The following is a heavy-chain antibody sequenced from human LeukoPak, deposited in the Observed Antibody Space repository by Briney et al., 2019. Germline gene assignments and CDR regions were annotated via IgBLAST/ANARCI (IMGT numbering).Heavy chain of an antibody. V-gene: IGHV1-8*03. CDR1: GYTFTSYD. CDR2: MNPNSGNT. Sequence: ASVKVSCKASGYTFTSYDINWVRQATGQGLEWMGWMNPNSGNTGYAQKFQGRVTITRNTSISTAYMELSSLRSEDTAVYYCARGQRGSYRRNYYYYMDVWGKGTTVTVSS. D-gene: IGHD1-26*01. J-gene: IGHJ6*03. CDR3: ARGQRGSYRRNYYYYMDV.